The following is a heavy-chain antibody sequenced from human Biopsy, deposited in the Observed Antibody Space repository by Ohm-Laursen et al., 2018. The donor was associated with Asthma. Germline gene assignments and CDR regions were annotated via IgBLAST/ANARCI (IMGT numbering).Heavy chain of an antibody. D-gene: IGHD2-15*01. J-gene: IGHJ2*01. V-gene: IGHV4-61*01. CDR1: GGSDSSGSYY. CDR3: ARVPTTLRYFDL. CDR2: ISYSGST. Sequence: SETLSLTCTVSGGSDSSGSYYWSWIRQPPGKGLAWVSYISYSGSTDYNPSLKSRLTISMDTSKNQFSLKLSSVTAADTAVYYCARVPTTLRYFDLWGRGTLVTVSS.